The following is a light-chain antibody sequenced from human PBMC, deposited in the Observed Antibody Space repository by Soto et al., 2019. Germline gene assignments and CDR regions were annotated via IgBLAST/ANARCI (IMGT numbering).Light chain of an antibody. CDR3: QQYGTSPLT. CDR2: GAS. Sequence: EVVLTQSPGTLSLSPGERATLSCRASPGTDANYLAWYQQKPDQAPRLLIYGASSRATGIPDRFSGSGSVTFFTLTISILEPEDFSMYYCQQYGTSPLTFGPGTKLDIK. CDR1: PGTDANY. J-gene: IGKJ3*01. V-gene: IGKV3-20*01.